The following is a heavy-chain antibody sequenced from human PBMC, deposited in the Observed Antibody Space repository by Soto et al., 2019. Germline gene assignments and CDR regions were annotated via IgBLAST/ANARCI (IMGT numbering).Heavy chain of an antibody. V-gene: IGHV1-2*02. CDR1: GYTFTGYY. CDR2: INTNSGGT. D-gene: IGHD5-18*01. J-gene: IGHJ5*02. CDR3: AREGWGYSYGYNWFDP. Sequence: EASVKVSCKASGYTFTGYYMHWVRQAPGQGLEWMGWINTNSGGTNYAQKFQGRVTMTRDTSISTAYMELSRLRSDDTAVYYCAREGWGYSYGYNWFDPWGQGTLVTVSS.